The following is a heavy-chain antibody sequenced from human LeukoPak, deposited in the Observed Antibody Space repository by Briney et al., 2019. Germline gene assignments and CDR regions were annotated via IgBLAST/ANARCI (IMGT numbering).Heavy chain of an antibody. Sequence: SGGSLRLSCAASGFTFSDYYMSWIRQAPGKGLEWVSYISSSGSTIYYADSVKGRFTISRDNAKNSLYLQMNSLRAEDTAVYYCARCGSSWYSPRYYYYYMDVWGKGTTVTVSS. V-gene: IGHV3-11*04. CDR2: ISSSGSTI. J-gene: IGHJ6*03. D-gene: IGHD6-13*01. CDR3: ARCGSSWYSPRYYYYYMDV. CDR1: GFTFSDYY.